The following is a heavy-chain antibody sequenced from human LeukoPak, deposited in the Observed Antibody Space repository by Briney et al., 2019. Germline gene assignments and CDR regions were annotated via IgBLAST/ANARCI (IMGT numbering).Heavy chain of an antibody. V-gene: IGHV3-11*01. D-gene: IGHD5-18*01. CDR1: GFTFSDYY. CDR3: ARYGYSYAITGDAFDI. J-gene: IGHJ3*02. CDR2: ISSSGSTI. Sequence: GGSLRLSCAASGFTFSDYYMSWIRQAPGKGLKWVAYISSSGSTIYYADSVRGRFTISRDNAKNSLYLQMNSLRAEDTAVYYCARYGYSYAITGDAFDIWGQGTMVTVSS.